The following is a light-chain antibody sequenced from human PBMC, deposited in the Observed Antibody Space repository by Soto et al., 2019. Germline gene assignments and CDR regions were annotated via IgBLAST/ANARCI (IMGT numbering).Light chain of an antibody. Sequence: EIVMTPSPATLSVSPGERATLSCSASHSVGTYLAWYQQKPGQAPRLLIYDASNRATGIPARFSGSGSGTDFTLTINSLEPEDFAIYYCQQRSNWPPITFGQGTRLEIK. J-gene: IGKJ5*01. V-gene: IGKV3-11*01. CDR3: QQRSNWPPIT. CDR1: HSVGTY. CDR2: DAS.